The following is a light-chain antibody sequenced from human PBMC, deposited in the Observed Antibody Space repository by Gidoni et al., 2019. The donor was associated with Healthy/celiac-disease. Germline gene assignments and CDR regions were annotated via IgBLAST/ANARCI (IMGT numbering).Light chain of an antibody. V-gene: IGKV1-39*01. J-gene: IGKJ5*01. Sequence: DIQMTQSPSSLSTSVGDRVTITCRASQSISSYLNWYQQKPGKAPKLLIYAASSVQTGVPSRFSGSGSGTDFTLTISSLQPEGFATYYCQQSYTATITFGQGTRLEIK. CDR3: QQSYTATIT. CDR2: AAS. CDR1: QSISSY.